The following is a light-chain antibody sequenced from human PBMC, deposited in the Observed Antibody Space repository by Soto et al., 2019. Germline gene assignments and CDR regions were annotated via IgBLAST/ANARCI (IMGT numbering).Light chain of an antibody. CDR2: GNS. CDR1: SSNIGAGYD. CDR3: QSYDSSPSGGV. Sequence: QSVLTQPTSVSGAPGQRVTISCTGSSSNIGAGYDVHWYQQLPGTAPKLLIYGNSNRPSGVPDRFSGSKSGTSASLAITGLQAEDEADYYCQSYDSSPSGGVFGGGTKLTVL. V-gene: IGLV1-40*01. J-gene: IGLJ3*02.